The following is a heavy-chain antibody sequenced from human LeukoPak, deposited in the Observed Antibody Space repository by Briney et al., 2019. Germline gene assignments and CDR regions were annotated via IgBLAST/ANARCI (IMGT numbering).Heavy chain of an antibody. CDR1: GGTFNSYA. CDR2: IIPILGIA. D-gene: IGHD3-22*01. Sequence: SVKVSCKASGGTFNSYAISWVRQSPGQGLEWMGRIIPILGIANYAQKFQGRVTITADKSTSTAYMELSSLRSEDTAVYFCARDSEGSSGPEYFLHWGQGTLVTVPS. V-gene: IGHV1-69*04. J-gene: IGHJ1*01. CDR3: ARDSEGSSGPEYFLH.